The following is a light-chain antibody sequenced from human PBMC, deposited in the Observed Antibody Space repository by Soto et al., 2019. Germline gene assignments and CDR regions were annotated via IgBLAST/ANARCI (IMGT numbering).Light chain of an antibody. J-gene: IGLJ2*01. CDR1: TGAVTSGYY. Sequence: QAVVTQEPSLTVSPGGTVTLTCASSTGAVTSGYYPNWFQQKPGQAPRALIYSTNNKYSWTPVRFSGSLLGGKAALTLSGVQPGGEAEYYCLLYYGGQMGVFGGGTKVTVL. CDR3: LLYYGGQMGV. CDR2: STN. V-gene: IGLV7-43*01.